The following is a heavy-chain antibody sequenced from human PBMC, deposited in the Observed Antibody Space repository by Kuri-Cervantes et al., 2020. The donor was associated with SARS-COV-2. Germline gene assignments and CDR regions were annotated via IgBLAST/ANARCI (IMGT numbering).Heavy chain of an antibody. Sequence: ASVKVSCKASGGTFSSYAISWVRQAPGQGLEWMGWISAYNGNTNYAQKLQGRVTMTTDTSTSTAYMELRTLRSDDTAMYYCARGGRYGDWGHFGYWGQGSLVTVSS. CDR1: GGTFSSYA. V-gene: IGHV1-18*01. D-gene: IGHD4-17*01. CDR3: ARGGRYGDWGHFGY. J-gene: IGHJ4*02. CDR2: ISAYNGNT.